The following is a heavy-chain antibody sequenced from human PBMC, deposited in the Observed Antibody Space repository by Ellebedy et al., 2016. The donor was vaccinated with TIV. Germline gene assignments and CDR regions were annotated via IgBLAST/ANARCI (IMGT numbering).Heavy chain of an antibody. CDR3: TRPVSTSSPEY. Sequence: GESLKISXAASGFTFSGSAMHWVRQASGKGLEWVGRIRSKANSYATAYAASVKGRFTISRDDSKNTAYLQMNSLKTEDTAVYYCTRPVSTSSPEYWGQGTPVTVSS. CDR2: IRSKANSYAT. D-gene: IGHD2-2*01. V-gene: IGHV3-73*01. CDR1: GFTFSGSA. J-gene: IGHJ4*02.